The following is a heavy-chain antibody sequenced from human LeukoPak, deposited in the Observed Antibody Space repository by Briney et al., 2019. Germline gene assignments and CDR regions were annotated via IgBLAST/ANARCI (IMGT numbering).Heavy chain of an antibody. Sequence: GGSLRLSCAASGFTFSSYAMHWVRQAPGKGLEWVAVISYDGSNKYYADSVKGRFTISRDNSKNTLYLQMNSLRAEDTAVYYCARGVEYYDSSGYYYGGGGGYFDYWGQGTWSPSPQ. J-gene: IGHJ4*02. CDR2: ISYDGSNK. D-gene: IGHD3-22*01. CDR3: ARGVEYYDSSGYYYGGGGGYFDY. V-gene: IGHV3-30*04. CDR1: GFTFSSYA.